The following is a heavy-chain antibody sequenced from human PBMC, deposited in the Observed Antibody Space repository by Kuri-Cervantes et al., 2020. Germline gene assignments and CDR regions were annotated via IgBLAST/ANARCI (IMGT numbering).Heavy chain of an antibody. V-gene: IGHV4-59*08. CDR3: ATTQRGYSYGYPNPFDY. CDR1: GGSISSYY. Sequence: SETLSLTCTVSGGSISSYYWSWIRQPPGKGLEWIGYIYYSGSTNYNPSLKSRVTISVETSKNQFSLKLSSVTAADTAVYYCATTQRGYSYGYPNPFDYWGQGTLVTVSS. CDR2: IYYSGST. J-gene: IGHJ4*02. D-gene: IGHD5-18*01.